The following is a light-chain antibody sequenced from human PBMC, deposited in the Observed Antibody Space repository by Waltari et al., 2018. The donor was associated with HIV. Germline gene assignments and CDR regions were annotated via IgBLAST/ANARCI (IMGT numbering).Light chain of an antibody. CDR2: DVS. V-gene: IGLV2-14*01. CDR3: SSYTSSSTRV. Sequence: QSALTQPASVSGSPGPSITISCTGTSSDVGAYNYVSWYQQHPGKAPKLIIYDVSNRPSGVSNRFSGSKSGNTASLTISGLQTEDEADYYCSSYTSSSTRVFGTGTKVTVL. J-gene: IGLJ1*01. CDR1: SSDVGAYNY.